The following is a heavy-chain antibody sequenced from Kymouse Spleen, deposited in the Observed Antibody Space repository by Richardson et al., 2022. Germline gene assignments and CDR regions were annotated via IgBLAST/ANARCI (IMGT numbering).Heavy chain of an antibody. Sequence: EVQLVESGGGLVKPGGSLRLSCAASGFTFSNAWMSWVRQAPGKGLEWVGRIKSKTDGGTTDYAAPVKGRFTISRDDSKNTLYLQMNSLKTEDTAVYYCTTLIDWNYDFDYWGQGTLVTVSS. CDR3: TTLIDWNYDFDY. J-gene: IGHJ4*02. D-gene: IGHD1-7*01. CDR1: GFTFSNAW. CDR2: IKSKTDGGTT. V-gene: IGHV3-15*01.